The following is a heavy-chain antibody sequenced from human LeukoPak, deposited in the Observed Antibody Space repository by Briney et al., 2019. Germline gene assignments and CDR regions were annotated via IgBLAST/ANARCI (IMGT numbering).Heavy chain of an antibody. D-gene: IGHD2-15*01. CDR2: IYHSGST. V-gene: IGHV4-30-4*01. CDR3: ARGVRGRKWYYFDP. Sequence: SETLSLICSVSGDSITNGDYYWTWIRQSPGEGLEWLGYIYHSGSTLYNPSLESRLFLSVDTSKNQFSLTLTSVTAADSAVFYCARGVRGRKWYYFDPWGRGTLVTVSS. J-gene: IGHJ4*02. CDR1: GDSITNGDYY.